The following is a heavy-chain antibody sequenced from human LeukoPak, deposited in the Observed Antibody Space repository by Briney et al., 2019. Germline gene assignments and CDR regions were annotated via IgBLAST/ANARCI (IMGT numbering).Heavy chain of an antibody. Sequence: PGGSLRLSCAASGFTFSSYEMNWGRQAPGKGLEWVSYISSSDSTIYYADSVKGRFTISRDNAKNSLYVQMNSLRAEDTAVYYCARGGSNDDWGQGTLVTVSS. V-gene: IGHV3-48*03. D-gene: IGHD3-16*01. CDR1: GFTFSSYE. CDR3: ARGGSNDD. CDR2: ISSSDSTI. J-gene: IGHJ4*02.